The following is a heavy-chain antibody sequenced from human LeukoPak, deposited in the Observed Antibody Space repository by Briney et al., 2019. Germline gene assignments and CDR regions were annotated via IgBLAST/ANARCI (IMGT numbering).Heavy chain of an antibody. CDR2: IYYSGST. V-gene: IGHV4-30-4*08. J-gene: IGHJ5*02. Sequence: PSETLSLTCTVSGGSISSGDYYWSWIRQPPGKGLEWIGYIYYSGSTYYNPSLKSRVTISVDTSKNQFSLKLSSVTAADTAVYYCARGWDYDFWSGYKYNWFDPWGQGTLVTVSS. CDR3: ARGWDYDFWSGYKYNWFDP. D-gene: IGHD3-3*01. CDR1: GGSISSGDYY.